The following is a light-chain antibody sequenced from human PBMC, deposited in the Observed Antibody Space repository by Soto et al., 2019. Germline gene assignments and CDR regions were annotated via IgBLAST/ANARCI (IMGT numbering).Light chain of an antibody. CDR1: SSDVGRYNY. CDR2: EVS. CDR3: CSFASRTSVV. J-gene: IGLJ2*01. V-gene: IGLV2-14*01. Sequence: QSALTQPASVSGSPGQSITISCTGTSSDVGRYNYVSWYQQYPGKDPKLIIFEVSIRPSRVSNRLSGSKSGTTASLTISGLQTDDESDYYCCSFASRTSVVFGGGTKVTVL.